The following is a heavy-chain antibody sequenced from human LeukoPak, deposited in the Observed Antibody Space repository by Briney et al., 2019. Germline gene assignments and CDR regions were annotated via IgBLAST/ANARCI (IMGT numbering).Heavy chain of an antibody. V-gene: IGHV4-39*01. CDR3: ARGDCSGGSCYLFDY. J-gene: IGHJ4*02. CDR1: GGSISSSSYY. CDR2: IYYSGST. Sequence: SETLSLTCTVSGGSISSSSYYWGWIRQPPGKGLEWIGSIYYSGSTYCNPSLKSRVTISVDTSKNQFSLKLSSVTAADTAAYYCARGDCSGGSCYLFDYWGQGALVTVSS. D-gene: IGHD2-15*01.